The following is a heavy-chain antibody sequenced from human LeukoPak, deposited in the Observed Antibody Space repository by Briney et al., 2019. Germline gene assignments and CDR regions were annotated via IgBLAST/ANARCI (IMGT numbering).Heavy chain of an antibody. Sequence: ASVTVSCKASGYTFTGYYMHWVRQAPGQGLEWMGWINPNSGGTNYAQKFQGWVTMTRDTSISTAYMELSRLRSDDTAVYYCARGWVTGYYYYGMDVWGQGTTVTVSS. J-gene: IGHJ6*02. V-gene: IGHV1-2*04. D-gene: IGHD2-21*02. CDR1: GYTFTGYY. CDR3: ARGWVTGYYYYGMDV. CDR2: INPNSGGT.